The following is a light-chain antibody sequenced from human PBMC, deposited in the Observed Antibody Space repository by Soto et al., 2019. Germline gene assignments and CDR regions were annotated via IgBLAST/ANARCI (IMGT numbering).Light chain of an antibody. V-gene: IGLV2-14*01. CDR1: RGDVGGYNY. J-gene: IGLJ1*01. CDR3: NSYSSSTTLYL. Sequence: QSMLRQPAAVSGSAGQAIAFAWPGGRGDVGGYNYVAWYQEHPGKAPKLMISDVSNRPSGVSIRFSGSTSGNTASLTISGLQAEDEADYYCNSYSSSTTLYLFGTGTKVTVL. CDR2: DVS.